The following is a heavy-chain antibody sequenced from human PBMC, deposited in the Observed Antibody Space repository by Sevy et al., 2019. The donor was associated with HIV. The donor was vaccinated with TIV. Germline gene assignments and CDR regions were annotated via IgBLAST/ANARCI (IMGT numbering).Heavy chain of an antibody. V-gene: IGHV1-24*01. Sequence: KRRASVKVSCKVFGYTLTQLSMHWVRQAPGKGLEWMGSFDPEDGETLYAQKLQGRVTLTEDTSADTAYMELNNLRSEDTAVYYCATTKDYYENSGCHFDYWGQGTLVTVSS. CDR1: GYTLTQLS. CDR2: FDPEDGET. J-gene: IGHJ4*02. CDR3: ATTKDYYENSGCHFDY. D-gene: IGHD3-22*01.